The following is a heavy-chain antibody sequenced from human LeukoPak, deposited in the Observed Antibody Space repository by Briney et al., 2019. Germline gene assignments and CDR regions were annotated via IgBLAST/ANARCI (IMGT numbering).Heavy chain of an antibody. CDR1: GGSISSYY. J-gene: IGHJ4*02. D-gene: IGHD2-15*01. V-gene: IGHV4-59*01. Sequence: SETLSLTCTVSGGSISSYYWSWIRQPPGKGLEWIGYIYYSGSTNYSPSLKSRVTISVDTSKNQFSLKLSSVTAADTAVYYCARASAHCSGGSCHGPDPGWQAEAYYFDYWGQGTLVTVSS. CDR3: ARASAHCSGGSCHGPDPGWQAEAYYFDY. CDR2: IYYSGST.